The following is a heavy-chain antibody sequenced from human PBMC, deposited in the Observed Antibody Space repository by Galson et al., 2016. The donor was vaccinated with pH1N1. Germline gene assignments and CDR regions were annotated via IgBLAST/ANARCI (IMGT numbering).Heavy chain of an antibody. CDR3: ARSPGYMETALDN. Sequence: SVKVSCKASGGTFSSLGISWVRQAPGQGLEWMGGIIGMFAKTNYAQKFQGRVTITADELTSTAYMDLSSLTSEDTAVYYCARSPGYMETALDNWGHGTLVTVSS. D-gene: IGHD2-2*02. V-gene: IGHV1-69*13. J-gene: IGHJ4*01. CDR2: IIGMFAKT. CDR1: GGTFSSLG.